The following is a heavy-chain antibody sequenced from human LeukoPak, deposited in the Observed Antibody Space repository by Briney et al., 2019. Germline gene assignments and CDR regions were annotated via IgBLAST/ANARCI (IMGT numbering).Heavy chain of an antibody. D-gene: IGHD6-6*01. V-gene: IGHV3-7*01. CDR2: INQAGGSK. CDR1: GFTFCSYW. J-gene: IGHJ3*02. CDR3: ARAHIAARPVGVAFDI. Sequence: GGSLRLSCAASGFTFCSYWMSGGRQAPGGKLEGVVNINQAGGSKNYLNSVKGRFTISRDNAKNSVYLQMNSLRAEDTAVYYCARAHIAARPVGVAFDIWGQGTMVTVSS.